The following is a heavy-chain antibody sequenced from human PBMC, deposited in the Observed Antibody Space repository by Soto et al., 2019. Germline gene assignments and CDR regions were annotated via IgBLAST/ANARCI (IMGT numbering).Heavy chain of an antibody. CDR2: ISVHTGNT. CDR3: ARGRERYFDWTRYYYNGMDV. CDR1: GYTFTSYG. D-gene: IGHD3-9*01. V-gene: IGHV1-18*01. J-gene: IGHJ6*02. Sequence: GASVKVSCKASGYTFTSYGISWVRQAPGQGLEWMGWISVHTGNTNYAQKLQGRVTMTTDTSTSTAYMELRSLRSDDTAVYYCARGRERYFDWTRYYYNGMDVWGQATTVTVSS.